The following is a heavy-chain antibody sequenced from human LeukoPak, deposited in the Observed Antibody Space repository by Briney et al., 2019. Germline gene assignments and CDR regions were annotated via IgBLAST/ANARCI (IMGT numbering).Heavy chain of an antibody. CDR1: GGSISSSSYY. J-gene: IGHJ4*02. D-gene: IGHD6-13*01. V-gene: IGHV4-39*07. CDR2: IYYSGST. Sequence: SETLSLTCTVSGGSISSSSYYWGWIRQPPGKGLEWIGSIYYSGSTYYNPSLKSRVTISVDTSKNQSSLKLSSVTAADTAVYYCARAPPLIAAAGTFDYWGQGTLVTVSS. CDR3: ARAPPLIAAAGTFDY.